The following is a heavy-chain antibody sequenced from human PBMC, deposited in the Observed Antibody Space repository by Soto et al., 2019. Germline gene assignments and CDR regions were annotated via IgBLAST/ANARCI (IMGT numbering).Heavy chain of an antibody. D-gene: IGHD5-12*01. J-gene: IGHJ3*01. CDR1: GRTFSSYA. Sequence: SVKVSCKASGRTFSSYAISWVRQAPGQGLEWMGGIIPIFGTANYAQKFQGRVTITADKSTSTAYMELSSLRSEDTAVYYCAREYSRGYSGYGPWGQGTMVTVSS. V-gene: IGHV1-69*06. CDR3: AREYSRGYSGYGP. CDR2: IIPIFGTA.